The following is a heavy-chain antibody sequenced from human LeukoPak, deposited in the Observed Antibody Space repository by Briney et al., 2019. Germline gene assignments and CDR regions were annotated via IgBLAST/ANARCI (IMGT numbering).Heavy chain of an antibody. CDR1: GFTFISYA. CDR3: ARDYYDSSGLLKDYFDY. CDR2: ISYDGSNK. J-gene: IGHJ4*02. V-gene: IGHV3-30-3*01. D-gene: IGHD3-22*01. Sequence: GGSLRLSCVASGFTFISYAFHWVRQAPGKGLEWVAVISYDGSNKYYADSVKGRFTISRDNSKNSLYLQMNSLRAEDTAVYYCARDYYDSSGLLKDYFDYWGQGTLVIVSS.